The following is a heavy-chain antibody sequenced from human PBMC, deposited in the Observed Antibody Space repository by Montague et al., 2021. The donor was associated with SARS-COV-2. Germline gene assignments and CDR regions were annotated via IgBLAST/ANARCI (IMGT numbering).Heavy chain of an antibody. J-gene: IGHJ4*02. CDR3: AREITGGYSGYEAFYFDN. CDR1: GDSVSSNSAA. Sequence: CAISGDSVSSNSAAWHWIRQSPSRSLEWLGRTYYRSNWYNDSAVSVKSRISINPDTSKNQFSLQLNSVTPEDTALYYCAREITGGYSGYEAFYFDNWGQGTLVTVSA. CDR2: TYYRSNWYN. D-gene: IGHD5-12*01. V-gene: IGHV6-1*01.